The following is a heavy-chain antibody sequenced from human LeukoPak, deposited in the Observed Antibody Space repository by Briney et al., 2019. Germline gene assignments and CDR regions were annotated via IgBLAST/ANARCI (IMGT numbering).Heavy chain of an antibody. CDR1: GGTFSNYV. CDR3: ARVSSGSYYSVAAFDI. Sequence: SVKVSCKASGGTFSNYVINWVRQAPGQGLEWMGGIIPIFATADYAQKFQGRVTMTRDMSTSTVYMELSSLRSEDTAVYYCARVSSGSYYSVAAFDIWGQGTMVTVSS. CDR2: IIPIFATA. V-gene: IGHV1-69*05. J-gene: IGHJ3*02. D-gene: IGHD1-26*01.